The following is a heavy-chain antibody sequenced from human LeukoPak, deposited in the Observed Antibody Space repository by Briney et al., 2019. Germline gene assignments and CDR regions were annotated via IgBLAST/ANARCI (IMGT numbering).Heavy chain of an antibody. Sequence: SATLSLTCTVSGGSISSSSYYWGWIRQPPGKGLEWIWSIYYSGSTYYNPSLKSRVTISVDTCKNQFSLKLSSVTAADTAVYYCARHFSPRRRGYDFWSGYQGYYYMDVWGKGTTVTVSS. CDR3: ARHFSPRRRGYDFWSGYQGYYYMDV. J-gene: IGHJ6*03. CDR1: GGSISSSSYY. CDR2: IYYSGST. D-gene: IGHD3-3*01. V-gene: IGHV4-39*01.